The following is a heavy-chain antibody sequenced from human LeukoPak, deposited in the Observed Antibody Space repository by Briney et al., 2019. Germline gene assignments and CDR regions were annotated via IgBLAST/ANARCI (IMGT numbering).Heavy chain of an antibody. CDR2: ISGSGGRP. D-gene: IGHD2-2*01. V-gene: IGHV3-23*01. CDR1: GFTFSSCA. CDR3: ARHPEPGYCSSTSCHESYFDY. Sequence: GGSLRLSCAASGFTFSSCAMSWVRQAPGKGLEWVSAISGSGGRPYYADSVKGQFTISRDNSKNTLYLQMNSLRAEDTAVYYCARHPEPGYCSSTSCHESYFDYWGQGTLVTVSS. J-gene: IGHJ4*02.